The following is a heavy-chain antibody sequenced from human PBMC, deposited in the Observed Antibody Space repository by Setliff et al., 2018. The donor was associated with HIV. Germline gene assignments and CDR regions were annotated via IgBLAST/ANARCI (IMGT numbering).Heavy chain of an antibody. CDR3: ARILVGVDDAFDI. CDR2: INAGNGNT. J-gene: IGHJ3*02. V-gene: IGHV1-3*01. D-gene: IGHD1-26*01. CDR1: GYTFTTYA. Sequence: GASVKVSCKASGYTFTTYAIHWVRQAPGQRLEFMGWINAGNGNTKYSQRFQDRVTMTTDTSTSTAYMELRSLRSDDTAVYYCARILVGVDDAFDIWGQGTMVTVSS.